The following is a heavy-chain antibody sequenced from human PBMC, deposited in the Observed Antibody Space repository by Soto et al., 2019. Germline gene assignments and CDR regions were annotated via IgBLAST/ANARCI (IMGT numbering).Heavy chain of an antibody. CDR1: SGSISSSGYY. D-gene: IGHD3-3*01. V-gene: IGHV4-39*01. J-gene: IGHJ4*02. CDR2: IDRSATT. CDR3: ARQVSYSDSLRNYFDK. Sequence: QLRLQESGPGLVKPSETLALTCSVTSGSISSSGYYWDWIRQPPGKGLEWIGSIDRSATTYCNPSLTGRVTMSVATSKNQFSLRLTSVSAADTAVYYCARQVSYSDSLRNYFDKWGQGTLVTVSS.